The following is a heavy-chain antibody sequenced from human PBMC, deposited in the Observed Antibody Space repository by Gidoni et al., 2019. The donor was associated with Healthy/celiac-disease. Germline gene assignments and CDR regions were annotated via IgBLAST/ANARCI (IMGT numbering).Heavy chain of an antibody. Sequence: EVQLVEPGGGLIQPGGSLRLSCAASGFPVSSNYMRWVRPAPGKGLEWVSVIYSGGSTYYADSVKGRFTISRDNSKNTLYLQMNSLRAEDTAVYYCARFLSEDCSSTSCYNKYYYYGMDVWGQGTTVTVSS. J-gene: IGHJ6*02. D-gene: IGHD2-2*02. CDR1: GFPVSSNY. V-gene: IGHV3-53*01. CDR3: ARFLSEDCSSTSCYNKYYYYGMDV. CDR2: IYSGGST.